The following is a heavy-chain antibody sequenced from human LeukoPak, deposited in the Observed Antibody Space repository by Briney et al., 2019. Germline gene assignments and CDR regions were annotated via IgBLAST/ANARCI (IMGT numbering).Heavy chain of an antibody. CDR1: GGSISSYY. V-gene: IGHV4-59*01. Sequence: SETLSLTCTVSGGSISSYYWSWIWQPPGKGLEWIGYIYYSGSTNYNPSLKSRVTISVDTSKNQFSLKLSSVTAADTAVYYCARFAHGPYYYGMDVWGQGTTVTVSS. CDR2: IYYSGST. CDR3: ARFAHGPYYYGMDV. J-gene: IGHJ6*02.